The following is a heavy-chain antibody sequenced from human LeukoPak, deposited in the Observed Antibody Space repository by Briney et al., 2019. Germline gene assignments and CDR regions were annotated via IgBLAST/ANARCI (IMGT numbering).Heavy chain of an antibody. J-gene: IGHJ2*01. Sequence: ASVKVCCKVSGYALSESSIHWVRQTPGEGFEWMGGFDPEYVETTYAQKFRGRVTMTEDTSTDTAYMELINLRSDDTAVYYCVSDRSDGGYAESNGYPTFDLWGRGTLVTVSS. CDR2: FDPEYVET. V-gene: IGHV1-24*01. D-gene: IGHD5-24*01. CDR3: VSDRSDGGYAESNGYPTFDL. CDR1: GYALSESS.